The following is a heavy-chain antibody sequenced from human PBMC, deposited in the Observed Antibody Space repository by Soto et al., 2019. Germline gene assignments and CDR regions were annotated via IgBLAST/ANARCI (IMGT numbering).Heavy chain of an antibody. J-gene: IGHJ3*02. V-gene: IGHV3-23*01. Sequence: PGGSLRLSCAASGFTFSSYAMSWVRQAPGKGLEWVSAISGSGGSTYYADSVKGRFTISRDNSKNTLYLQMNSLRAEDTAVYYCAKARSFSINGYYHDSSGVHDAFDIWGQGTMVTVSS. D-gene: IGHD3-22*01. CDR2: ISGSGGST. CDR3: AKARSFSINGYYHDSSGVHDAFDI. CDR1: GFTFSSYA.